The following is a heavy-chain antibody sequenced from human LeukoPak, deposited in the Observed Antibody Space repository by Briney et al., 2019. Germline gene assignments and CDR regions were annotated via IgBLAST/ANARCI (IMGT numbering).Heavy chain of an antibody. CDR1: GFTFSSYG. Sequence: AGGSLRLSCAASGFTFSSYGMHWVRQAPGKGLEWVAVIWYDGSNKYYADSVKGRFTISRDISTDTLWLQMDSLRTEDTAVYYCAKGPLRGTAAAIDYWGQGTLVTVSS. J-gene: IGHJ4*02. V-gene: IGHV3-30*02. D-gene: IGHD2-2*01. CDR3: AKGPLRGTAAAIDY. CDR2: IWYDGSNK.